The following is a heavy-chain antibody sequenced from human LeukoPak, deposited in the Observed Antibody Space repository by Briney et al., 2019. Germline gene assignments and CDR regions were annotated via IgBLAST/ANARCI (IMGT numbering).Heavy chain of an antibody. D-gene: IGHD3-22*01. CDR3: AKDKKYYDSSGSPYYYYGMDV. V-gene: IGHV3-53*01. J-gene: IGHJ6*02. CDR2: IYSGGST. CDR1: GFTVSSNY. Sequence: PGGSLRLSCAASGFTVSSNYMSWVRQAPGKGLEWVSVIYSGGSTYYADSVKGRFTISRDNSKNTLYLQMNSLRAEDTAVYYCAKDKKYYDSSGSPYYYYGMDVWGQGTTVTVSS.